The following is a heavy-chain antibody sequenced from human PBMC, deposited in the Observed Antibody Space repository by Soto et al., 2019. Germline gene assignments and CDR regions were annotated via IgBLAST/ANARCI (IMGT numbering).Heavy chain of an antibody. V-gene: IGHV4-30-4*01. J-gene: IGHJ4*02. CDR1: GGSISSGDYY. Sequence: SETLSLTCTVSGGSISSGDYYWSWIRQPPGKGLEWIGYIYYSGSTNYNPSLKSRVTISVDTSKNQFSLKLGSVTAADTAVYYCARHNEGDYDYWGQGTLVTVSS. CDR2: IYYSGST. CDR3: ARHNEGDYDY. D-gene: IGHD4-17*01.